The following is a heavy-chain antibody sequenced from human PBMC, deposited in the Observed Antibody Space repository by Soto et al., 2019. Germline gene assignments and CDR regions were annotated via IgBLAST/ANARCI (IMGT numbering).Heavy chain of an antibody. V-gene: IGHV3-23*01. D-gene: IGHD4-4*01. J-gene: IGHJ4*02. Sequence: SCKASGYTFSSYAMSWVRQAPGKGLEWVSAISGSGGSTYYADSVKGRSTISRDNSKNTLYLQMNSLRAEDTAVYYCAKDVYSNTPISYYFDYWGQGTLVTVSS. CDR2: ISGSGGST. CDR1: GYTFSSYA. CDR3: AKDVYSNTPISYYFDY.